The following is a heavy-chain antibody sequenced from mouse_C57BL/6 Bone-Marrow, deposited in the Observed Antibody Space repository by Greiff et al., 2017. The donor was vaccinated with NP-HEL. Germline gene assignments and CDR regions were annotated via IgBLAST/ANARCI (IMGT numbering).Heavy chain of an antibody. J-gene: IGHJ4*01. CDR1: GFTFSDYY. D-gene: IGHD2-12*01. CDR2: LSNGGGST. V-gene: IGHV5-12*01. CDR3: ARLRLHYYAMDY. Sequence: EVKLVESGGGLVQPGGSLKLSCAASGFTFSDYYMYWVRQTPEKRLEWVAYLSNGGGSTYYPDTVKGRFTISRDNAKNTLYLQMSRLKSEDTAMYYCARLRLHYYAMDYWGQGTSVTVSS.